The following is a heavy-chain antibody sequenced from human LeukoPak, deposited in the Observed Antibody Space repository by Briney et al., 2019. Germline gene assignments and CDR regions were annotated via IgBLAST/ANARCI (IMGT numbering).Heavy chain of an antibody. V-gene: IGHV4-39*07. CDR3: ASTLYYYDSSGLPNFDY. CDR2: IYYSGST. J-gene: IGHJ4*02. CDR1: GGSISSTSYY. Sequence: SETLSLTCVVSGGSISSTSYYWGWIRQPPGKGLEWIGSIYYSGSTYYSPSLKSRVTISVDTSKNQFSLKLSSVTAADTAVYYCASTLYYYDSSGLPNFDYWGQGTLVTVSS. D-gene: IGHD3-22*01.